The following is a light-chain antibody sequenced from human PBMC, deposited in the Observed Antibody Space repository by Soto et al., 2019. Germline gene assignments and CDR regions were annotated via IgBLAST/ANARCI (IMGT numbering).Light chain of an antibody. Sequence: QSVQRHPPSVCSALGQKVTISCSGSSSNIGGNSVSWYQQLPGTAPKLLIYDDNKRPSGIPDRFSGSKSGTSATLGITGFHTGDEADYYCGSWDSSLSAYVFGTGTKVTXL. J-gene: IGLJ1*01. CDR3: GSWDSSLSAYV. CDR1: SSNIGGNS. V-gene: IGLV1-51*01. CDR2: DDN.